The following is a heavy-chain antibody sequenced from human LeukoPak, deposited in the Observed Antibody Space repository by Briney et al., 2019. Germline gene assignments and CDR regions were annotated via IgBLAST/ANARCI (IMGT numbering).Heavy chain of an antibody. CDR2: INWNSGST. Sequence: GGSLRLSCAVSGLTFDDYGMSWVRQAPGKGLEWVSGINWNSGSTGYADSVKGRFTISRDNAKNSLYLQMNSLRAEDTALYYCARGGWFGELLFDYWGQGTLVTVSS. CDR1: GLTFDDYG. V-gene: IGHV3-20*04. J-gene: IGHJ4*02. CDR3: ARGGWFGELLFDY. D-gene: IGHD3-10*01.